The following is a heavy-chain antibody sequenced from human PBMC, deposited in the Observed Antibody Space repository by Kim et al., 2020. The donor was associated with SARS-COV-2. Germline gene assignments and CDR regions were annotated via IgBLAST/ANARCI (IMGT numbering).Heavy chain of an antibody. D-gene: IGHD4-17*01. CDR3: VKGTTVTTSNAFDI. Sequence: ADSVKGRFTISIDNSKNTLYLQMSSLRAEDTAVYYCVKGTTVTTSNAFDIWGQGTMVTVSS. J-gene: IGHJ3*02. V-gene: IGHV3-64D*09.